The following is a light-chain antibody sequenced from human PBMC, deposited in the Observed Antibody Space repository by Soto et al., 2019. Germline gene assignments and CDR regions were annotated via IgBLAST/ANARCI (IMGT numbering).Light chain of an antibody. CDR2: DVS. J-gene: IGLJ2*01. Sequence: QSALTQPRSVSGSPGQSVTISCTGTSSDVCGYNYVSWYQQHPGKAPKLMIYDVSKRPSGFPDRFSGSKSGNTASLTISGLQAEDEADYYCCSYAGSLVVFGGGTKLTVL. V-gene: IGLV2-11*01. CDR3: CSYAGSLVV. CDR1: SSDVCGYNY.